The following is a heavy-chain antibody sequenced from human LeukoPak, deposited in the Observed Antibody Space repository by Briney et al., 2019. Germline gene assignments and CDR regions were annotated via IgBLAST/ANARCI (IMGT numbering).Heavy chain of an antibody. CDR1: GFTFSSYA. V-gene: IGHV3-64*01. CDR2: ISSNGRST. CDR3: ARRRSGSCDY. J-gene: IGHJ4*02. Sequence: GGSLRVFCAASGFTFSSYAMHWVRQAPGKGLEYVSAISSNGRSTYYANSVKGRFTMSRDNSKNTLYPQMGSLRAEDMAVYYCARRRSGSCDYWGQGTLVTVSS. D-gene: IGHD1-26*01.